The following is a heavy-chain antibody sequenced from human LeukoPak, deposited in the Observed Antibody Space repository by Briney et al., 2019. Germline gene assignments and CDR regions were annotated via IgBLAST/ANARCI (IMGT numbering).Heavy chain of an antibody. V-gene: IGHV4-39*01. J-gene: IGHJ4*02. CDR1: GGSISSSSYY. CDR3: ATSVPYYFDS. D-gene: IGHD5/OR15-5a*01. Sequence: PSETLSLTCTVSGGSISSSSYYWGWIRQPPGKGLEWIGSIYYNGSTYYNPSLQSRVPISVVTSKHQFSLELSSVSPHGTALFFYATSVPYYFDSWGQGTLVTVSS. CDR2: IYYNGST.